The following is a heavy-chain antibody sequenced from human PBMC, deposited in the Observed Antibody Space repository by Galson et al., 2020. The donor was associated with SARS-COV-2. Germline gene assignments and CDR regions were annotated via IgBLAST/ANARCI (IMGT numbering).Heavy chain of an antibody. CDR2: TRNKANSYTT. CDR3: ARAVVTQGCKYMDV. J-gene: IGHJ6*03. V-gene: IGHV3-72*01. Sequence: GESLKISCAASGFTFSDPYMDWVRPAPGKGLEWVGRTRNKANSYTTEYAASVKGRFTISRDDSKNSLYLQMNSLKTEDTAVYYCARAVVTQGCKYMDVWGKGATVTVS. CDR1: GFTFSDPY. D-gene: IGHD2-15*01.